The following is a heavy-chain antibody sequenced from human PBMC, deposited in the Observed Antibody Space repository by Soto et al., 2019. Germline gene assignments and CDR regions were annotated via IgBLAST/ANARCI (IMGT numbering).Heavy chain of an antibody. D-gene: IGHD2-15*01. CDR2: ISAYNGNT. Sequence: ASVKVSCKASGYTFTSYGISWVRQAPGQGLEWMGWISAYNGNTDYAQKLQGRVTMTTDTSTSTGYMELRSLRSDDTAVYYCARGDRVSGYYYYGMDVWGQGTTVTVCS. V-gene: IGHV1-18*01. CDR1: GYTFTSYG. CDR3: ARGDRVSGYYYYGMDV. J-gene: IGHJ6*02.